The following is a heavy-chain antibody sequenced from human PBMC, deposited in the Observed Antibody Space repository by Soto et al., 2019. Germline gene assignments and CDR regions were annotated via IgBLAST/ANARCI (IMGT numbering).Heavy chain of an antibody. D-gene: IGHD6-13*01. CDR3: ARGHRIAATDRWFDP. CDR2: ISYSGST. J-gene: IGHJ5*02. V-gene: IGHV4-4*02. CDR1: GGSISSSNW. Sequence: SETLSLTCAVSGGSISSSNWWSWVRQPPGKGLEWIGYISYSGSTNYNPSLKSRVAMSLDTSKNQFSLKLSSVTAADTAFYYCARGHRIAATDRWFDPWGQGILVTV.